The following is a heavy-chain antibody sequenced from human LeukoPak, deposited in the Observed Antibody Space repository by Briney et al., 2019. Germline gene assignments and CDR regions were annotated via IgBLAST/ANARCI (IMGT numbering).Heavy chain of an antibody. J-gene: IGHJ4*02. Sequence: SETLSLTCTVSGGSISGYYWSWIRQPPGKGLEWIGYMYYRGSTTYNPSLKSRVTISIDTSKNQFSLKVSSVTAADTAVYYCPRAYGDYADYWGQGTLVTVSS. D-gene: IGHD4-17*01. V-gene: IGHV4-59*01. CDR3: PRAYGDYADY. CDR1: GGSISGYY. CDR2: MYYRGST.